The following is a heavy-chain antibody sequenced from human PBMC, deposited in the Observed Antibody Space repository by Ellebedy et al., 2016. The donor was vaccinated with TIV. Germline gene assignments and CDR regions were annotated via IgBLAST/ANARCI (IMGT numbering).Heavy chain of an antibody. CDR1: GFTFSSYA. CDR2: IWFDGSKE. D-gene: IGHD2-2*01. V-gene: IGHV3-33*08. CDR3: ARPSYQLLSYYFDS. Sequence: PGGSLRLSCAASGFTFSSYAMSWVRQAPGKGLEWVAVIWFDGSKEFYADPVKGRFTISRDDSKNEVFLQMSSLRAEDTAVYYCARPSYQLLSYYFDSWGQGTLVTVSS. J-gene: IGHJ4*02.